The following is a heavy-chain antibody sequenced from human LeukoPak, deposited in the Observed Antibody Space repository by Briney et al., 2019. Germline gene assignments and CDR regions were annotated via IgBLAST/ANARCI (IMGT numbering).Heavy chain of an antibody. D-gene: IGHD1-26*01. CDR2: ISSSSSYI. Sequence: GGSLRLSCAASGFTFSSYSMNWVRQAPGKGLEWVSSISSSSSYIYYADSVKGRFTISRDNAKNSLYLQMNSLRAEDTAVYYCARGVRYSGSYYHFGYWGQGTLVTVSS. CDR1: GFTFSSYS. CDR3: ARGVRYSGSYYHFGY. V-gene: IGHV3-21*01. J-gene: IGHJ4*02.